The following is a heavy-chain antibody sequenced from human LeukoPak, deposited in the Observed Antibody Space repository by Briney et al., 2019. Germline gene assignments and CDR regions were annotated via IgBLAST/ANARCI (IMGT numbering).Heavy chain of an antibody. D-gene: IGHD6-13*01. CDR3: ARGYSSSWFDDGVSLNWFDP. Sequence: SETLSLTCTVSGGSISSYYWSWIRQPPGKGLEWIGYIYYSGSTNYNPSLKSPVTISVDTSKNQFSLKLSSVTAADTAVYYCARGYSSSWFDDGVSLNWFDPWGQGTLVTVSS. V-gene: IGHV4-59*01. CDR1: GGSISSYY. J-gene: IGHJ5*02. CDR2: IYYSGST.